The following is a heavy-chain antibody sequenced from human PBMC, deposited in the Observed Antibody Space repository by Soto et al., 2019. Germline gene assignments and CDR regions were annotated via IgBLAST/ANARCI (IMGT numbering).Heavy chain of an antibody. J-gene: IGHJ4*02. CDR1: EYTFTTYA. CDR2: INTGNGDT. D-gene: IGHD6-6*01. V-gene: IGHV1-3*04. CDR3: ATQYSSSSGALDY. Sequence: ASVKVSCKTSEYTFTTYAIHWVRQAPEQRLEWVGWINTGNGDTKYSQNFQGRFTISRDNSKNTLYLQMNSLRAEDTAVYYCATQYSSSSGALDYWGQGTLVTVSS.